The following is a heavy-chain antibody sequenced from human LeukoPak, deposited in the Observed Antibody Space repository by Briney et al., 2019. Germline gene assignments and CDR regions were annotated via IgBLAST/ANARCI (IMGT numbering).Heavy chain of an antibody. J-gene: IGHJ4*02. D-gene: IGHD3-3*01. CDR2: IIPILGIA. CDR1: GGTFSSYA. CDR3: ARVLGDDFWSGYYLSD. Sequence: ASVKVSCKASGGTFSSYAISWVRQAPRQGLEWMGRIIPILGIANYAQKFQGRVTITADKSTSTAYMELSSLRSEDTAVYYCARVLGDDFWSGYYLSDWGQGTLVTVSS. V-gene: IGHV1-69*04.